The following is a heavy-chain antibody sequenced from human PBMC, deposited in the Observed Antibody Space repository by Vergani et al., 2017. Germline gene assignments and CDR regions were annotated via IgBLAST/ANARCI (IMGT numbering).Heavy chain of an antibody. CDR2: INNNGGST. CDR3: ARVCGSTSCPYGGGAFDV. V-gene: IGHV3-23*01. D-gene: IGHD2-2*01. Sequence: QLLESGGGLIQPGGSLRLSCAASGFTFNSYAMTWVRQAPGKGLEWVSGINNNGGSTYYADSVKGRFTISRDNSKNTLYLQMTDLRAEGTARYYCARVCGSTSCPYGGGAFDVWGHGTMVTVSS. CDR1: GFTFNSYA. J-gene: IGHJ3*01.